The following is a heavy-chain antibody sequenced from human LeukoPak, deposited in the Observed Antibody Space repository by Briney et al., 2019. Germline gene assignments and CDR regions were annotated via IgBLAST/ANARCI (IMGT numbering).Heavy chain of an antibody. CDR1: GFTFSSYS. J-gene: IGHJ4*02. V-gene: IGHV3-21*01. CDR2: ISSSSSYI. Sequence: GGSLRLSCAASGFTFSSYSMNWVRQAPGKGLEWVSSISSSSSYIYYAYSVKGRFTISRDNAKNSLYLQMNSLRAEDTAVYYCARVGGSSWSSTTFFDYWGQGTLVTVSS. CDR3: ARVGGSSWSSTTFFDY. D-gene: IGHD6-13*01.